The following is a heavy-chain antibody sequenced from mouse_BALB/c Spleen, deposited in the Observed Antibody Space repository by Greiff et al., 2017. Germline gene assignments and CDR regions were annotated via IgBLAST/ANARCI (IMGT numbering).Heavy chain of an antibody. CDR3: ARWGGTTAY. D-gene: IGHD2-14*01. CDR1: GFTFSSFG. Sequence: EVKVVESGGGLVQPGGSRKLSCAASGFTFSSFGMHWVRQAPEKGLEWVAYISSGSSTIYYADTVKGRFTISRDNPKNTLFLQMTSLRSEDTAMYYCARWGGTTAYWGQGTLVTVSA. J-gene: IGHJ3*01. V-gene: IGHV5-17*02. CDR2: ISSGSSTI.